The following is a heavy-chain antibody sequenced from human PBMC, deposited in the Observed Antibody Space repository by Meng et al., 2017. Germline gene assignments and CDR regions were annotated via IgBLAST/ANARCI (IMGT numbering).Heavy chain of an antibody. CDR1: GGSFSGYY. CDR2: SNHSGGT. D-gene: IGHD6-6*01. V-gene: IGHV4-34*01. Sequence: QLHLQEWGAVLLKPSETLALTCAVYGGSFSGYYWSWIRQPPGKGLDWIGESNHSGGTNYNPSLKSRVTISVDTSKTQVSLKLSSVTAADTAVYYCARGSAARPPYYFDYWGQGTLVTVSS. J-gene: IGHJ4*02. CDR3: ARGSAARPPYYFDY.